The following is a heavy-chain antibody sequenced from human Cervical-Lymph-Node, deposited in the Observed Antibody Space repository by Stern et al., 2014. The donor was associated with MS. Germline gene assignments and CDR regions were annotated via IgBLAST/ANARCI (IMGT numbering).Heavy chain of an antibody. CDR1: GFTFTTYG. CDR3: AKDRKTYYYGSGSYYNSYYFDY. J-gene: IGHJ4*02. D-gene: IGHD3-10*01. V-gene: IGHV3-30*18. CDR2: ILYDRSQK. Sequence: QVQLVQSGGGAVQPGRSLRLSCVASGFTFTTYGMHWARLAPGKGLEWVAGILYDRSQKCYADSVKGRFTISRDNSKNTLYLQMSSLRAEDTAVYYCAKDRKTYYYGSGSYYNSYYFDYWGQGTLVTVSS.